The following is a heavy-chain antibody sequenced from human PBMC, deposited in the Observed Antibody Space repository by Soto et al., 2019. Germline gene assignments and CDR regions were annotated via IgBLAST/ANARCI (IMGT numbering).Heavy chain of an antibody. CDR1: EFTFSHAW. D-gene: IGHD4-4*01. CDR3: CVIKRRDQYSTSGYWFDP. J-gene: IGHJ5*02. CDR2: IKSKADGETK. V-gene: IGHV3-15*01. Sequence: GSLRLSCAASEFTFSHAWMSWVRQAPGKGLEWVGRIKSKADGETKDYGAPVRGRFTISRDDSQDILYLHMNSLRIEDTAVYYCCVIKRRDQYSTSGYWFDPWGPGTLVTVSS.